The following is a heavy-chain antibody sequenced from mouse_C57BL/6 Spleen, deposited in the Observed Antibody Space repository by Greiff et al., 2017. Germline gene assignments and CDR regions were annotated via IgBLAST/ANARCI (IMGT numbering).Heavy chain of an antibody. J-gene: IGHJ4*01. V-gene: IGHV1-69*01. CDR2: IDPSDSYT. CDR3: ARWHYGSSKNAMDY. CDR1: GYTFTSYW. D-gene: IGHD1-1*01. Sequence: VKLQQPGAELVMPGASVKLSCKASGYTFTSYWMHWVKQRPGQGLEWIGEIDPSDSYTNYNQKFKGKSTLTVDKSSSTAYMQLSSLTSEDSAVYYCARWHYGSSKNAMDYWGQGTSVTVSS.